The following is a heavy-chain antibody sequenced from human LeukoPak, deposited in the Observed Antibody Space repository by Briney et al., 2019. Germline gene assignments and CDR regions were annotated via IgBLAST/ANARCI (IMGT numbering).Heavy chain of an antibody. CDR3: AKDPRAYCGGDCKPYYFDY. J-gene: IGHJ4*02. Sequence: GRSLRLSCAASGFTFSSYAMHWVRQAPGKGLEWVSGISWNSGSIGYADSVKGRFTISRDNAKNSLYLQMNSLRAEDTALYYCAKDPRAYCGGDCKPYYFDYWGQGTLVTVSS. D-gene: IGHD2-21*02. CDR1: GFTFSSYA. V-gene: IGHV3-9*01. CDR2: ISWNSGSI.